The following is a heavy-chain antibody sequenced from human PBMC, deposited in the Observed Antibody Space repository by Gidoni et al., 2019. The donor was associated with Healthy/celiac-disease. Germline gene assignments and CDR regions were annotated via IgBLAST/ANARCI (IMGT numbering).Heavy chain of an antibody. D-gene: IGHD2-21*02. CDR3: ARVRGYCGGDCYEAFDI. CDR2: IKQDGSEK. J-gene: IGHJ3*02. V-gene: IGHV3-7*03. Sequence: EVQLVESGGGLVQPGGSRRLSCAASGFTFSSYWMSWVRQAPGKGLEWVANIKQDGSEKYYVDSVKGRFTISRDNAKNSLYLQMNSLRAEDTAVYYCARVRGYCGGDCYEAFDIWGQGTMVTVSS. CDR1: GFTFSSYW.